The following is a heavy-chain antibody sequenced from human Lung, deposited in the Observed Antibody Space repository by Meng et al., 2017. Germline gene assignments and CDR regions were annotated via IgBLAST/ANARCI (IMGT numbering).Heavy chain of an antibody. CDR1: GFTFSSYS. CDR2: ISSSSSYI. Sequence: VQLVESGGGLVKPGGSLRLSCAASGFTFSSYSMNWVRQAPGKGLEWVSSISSSSSYIYYADSVKGRFTVSRDNAKNTLYLQMNSLGADDTAVYYCARDLAWVLFDYWGQGALVTVSS. CDR3: ARDLAWVLFDY. J-gene: IGHJ4*02. V-gene: IGHV3-21*06. D-gene: IGHD3-3*01.